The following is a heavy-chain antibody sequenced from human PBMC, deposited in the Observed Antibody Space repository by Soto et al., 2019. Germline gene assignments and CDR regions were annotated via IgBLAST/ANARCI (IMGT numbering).Heavy chain of an antibody. CDR2: IYYSGST. D-gene: IGHD3-3*01. CDR3: AREKRITIFGVVISYYYYMDV. J-gene: IGHJ6*03. V-gene: IGHV4-59*01. Sequence: SETLSLTCTVSGGSISSYYWSWIRQPPGKGLEWIGYIYYSGSTNYNPSLKSRVTISVDTSKNQFSLKLSSVTAADTAVYYCAREKRITIFGVVISYYYYMDVWGKGTTVTVSS. CDR1: GGSISSYY.